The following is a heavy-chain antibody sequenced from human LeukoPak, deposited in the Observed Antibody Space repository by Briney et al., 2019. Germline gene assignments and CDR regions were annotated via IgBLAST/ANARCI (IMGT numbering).Heavy chain of an antibody. CDR2: ISSSGSTI. J-gene: IGHJ6*04. CDR3: AELGITMIGGV. V-gene: IGHV3-48*03. D-gene: IGHD3-10*02. CDR1: GFTFSSYE. Sequence: GGSLRLSCAASGFTFSSYEMNWVRQPPGKWLEWVSYISSSGSTIYYADSVKGRFTISRDNDKNSLYLQMNSLRAEDTAVYYCAELGITMIGGVWGKGTTVTISS.